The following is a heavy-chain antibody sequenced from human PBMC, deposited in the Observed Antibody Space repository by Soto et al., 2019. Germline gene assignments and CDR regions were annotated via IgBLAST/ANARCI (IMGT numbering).Heavy chain of an antibody. J-gene: IGHJ5*02. V-gene: IGHV3-49*04. CDR1: GFTFGDYA. Sequence: LRLSCTASGFTFGDYAMSWVRQAPGKGLEWVGFIRSKAYGGTTEYAASVKGRFTISRDDSKSIAYLQMNSLKTEDTAVYYCTRVPGAEWVRWFDPWGQGTLVTVSS. CDR3: TRVPGAEWVRWFDP. CDR2: IRSKAYGGTT. D-gene: IGHD1-26*01.